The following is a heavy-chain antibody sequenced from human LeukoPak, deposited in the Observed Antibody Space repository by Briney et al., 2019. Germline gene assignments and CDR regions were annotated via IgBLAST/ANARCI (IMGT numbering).Heavy chain of an antibody. J-gene: IGHJ4*02. Sequence: SETLSLTCAVYGGSFSGYYWSWIRQPPGKGLQSIGEINHTGSTNYNPSLKSRVTISVDTSKNQFSLKLSSVPAADTAVYYCARGQLTTGGGDYWGQGTLVTVSS. CDR3: ARGQLTTGGGDY. CDR1: GGSFSGYY. V-gene: IGHV4-34*01. D-gene: IGHD4-17*01. CDR2: INHTGST.